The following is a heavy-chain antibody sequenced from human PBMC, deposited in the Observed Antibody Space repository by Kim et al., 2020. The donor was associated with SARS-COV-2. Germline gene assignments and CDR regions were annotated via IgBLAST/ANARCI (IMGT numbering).Heavy chain of an antibody. V-gene: IGHV1-69*13. CDR3: ARGGLGYCSGGSCHYGMDV. J-gene: IGHJ6*02. D-gene: IGHD2-15*01. CDR2: IIPIFGTA. Sequence: SVKVSCKASGGTFSSYAISWVRQAPGQGLEWMGGIIPIFGTANYAQKFRGRVTNTADESTSPAYMELSSLRSEDTAVYYCARGGLGYCSGGSCHYGMDVWGQGTTVTVSS. CDR1: GGTFSSYA.